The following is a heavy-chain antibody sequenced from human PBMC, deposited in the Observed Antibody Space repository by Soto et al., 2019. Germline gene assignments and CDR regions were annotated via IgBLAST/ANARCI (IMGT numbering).Heavy chain of an antibody. CDR2: INHSGSA. CDR3: ARMEGARYFDY. J-gene: IGHJ4*02. Sequence: RQKPGKGLQWIGQINHSGSANYNPSLKSRVTISVHTSNNQFSLKLSSVTAADTAVYYCARMEGARYFDYWGQGTLVSVSS. D-gene: IGHD1-26*01. V-gene: IGHV4-34*01.